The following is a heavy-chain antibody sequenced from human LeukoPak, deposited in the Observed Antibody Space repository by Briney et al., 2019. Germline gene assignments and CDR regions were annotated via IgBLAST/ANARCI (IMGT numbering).Heavy chain of an antibody. CDR3: ARESSNGWFDP. CDR2: ISGYDGNT. Sequence: ASVKVSCKTSGYTFSRFGISWVRQATGQGLEWMGWISGYDGNTNYPQRLQGRVTIATDTSTSTAYMELRNLRSDDTAVYYCARESSNGWFDPWGQGTLVTVSS. V-gene: IGHV1-18*01. CDR1: GYTFSRFG. J-gene: IGHJ5*02. D-gene: IGHD2-8*01.